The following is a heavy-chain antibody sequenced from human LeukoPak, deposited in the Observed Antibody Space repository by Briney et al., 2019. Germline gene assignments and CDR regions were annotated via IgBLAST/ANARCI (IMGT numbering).Heavy chain of an antibody. Sequence: ASVKVSCKASGGTFSSYAISWVRQAPGQGLEWMGGIIPIFGTANYAQKFQGRVTITADKSTSTAYMELSSLRSEDTAVYYCARGLLLRGSSRYYYYYYMDVWGKGTTVTVSS. CDR1: GGTFSSYA. V-gene: IGHV1-69*06. CDR3: ARGLLLRGSSRYYYYYYMDV. D-gene: IGHD1-26*01. CDR2: IIPIFGTA. J-gene: IGHJ6*03.